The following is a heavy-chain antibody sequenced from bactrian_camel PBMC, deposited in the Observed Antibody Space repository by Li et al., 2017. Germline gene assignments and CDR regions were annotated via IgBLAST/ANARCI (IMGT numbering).Heavy chain of an antibody. J-gene: IGHJ4*01. CDR3: AADQGYECYTGSPGSEYNY. CDR2: IFTDTGAT. Sequence: QVQLVESGGDSVQAGGSLKLSCAASGGTYNRRSMAWFRQAPGKEREGLARIFTDTGATWYAGSVKGRFTISQDRAKNTLYLQMNNLKPEDTAMYVCAADQGYECYTGSPGSEYNYWGAGTQVTVS. V-gene: IGHV3S1*01. CDR1: GGTYNRRS. D-gene: IGHD3*01.